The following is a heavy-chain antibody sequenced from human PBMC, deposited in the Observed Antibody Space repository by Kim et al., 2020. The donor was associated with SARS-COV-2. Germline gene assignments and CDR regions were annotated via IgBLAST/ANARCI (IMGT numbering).Heavy chain of an antibody. V-gene: IGHV4-61*01. Sequence: SETLSLTCTVSGGSVSSGSYYWSWIRQPPGKGLEWIGYIYYSGSTNYNPSLKSRVTISVDTSKNQFSLKLSSVTAADTAVYYCAGRYCSSTSCPLLYGMDVWGQGTTVTVSS. J-gene: IGHJ6*02. CDR1: GGSVSSGSYY. D-gene: IGHD2-2*01. CDR3: AGRYCSSTSCPLLYGMDV. CDR2: IYYSGST.